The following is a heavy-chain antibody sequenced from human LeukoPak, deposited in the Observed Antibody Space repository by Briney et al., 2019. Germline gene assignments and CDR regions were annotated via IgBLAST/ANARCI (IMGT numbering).Heavy chain of an antibody. CDR3: ARDYLGSLDY. Sequence: GASVKVSCKASGGTFSSYAISWVRQAPGQGLEWMGGIIPIFGTANYAQKFQGRVTITADKSTSTAYMELRSLRSDDTAVYYCARDYLGSLDYWGQGTLVTVSS. D-gene: IGHD7-27*01. J-gene: IGHJ4*02. CDR2: IIPIFGTA. CDR1: GGTFSSYA. V-gene: IGHV1-69*06.